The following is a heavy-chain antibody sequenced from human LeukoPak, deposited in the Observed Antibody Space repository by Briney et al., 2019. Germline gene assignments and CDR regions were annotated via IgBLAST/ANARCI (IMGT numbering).Heavy chain of an antibody. Sequence: GGSLRLSCAASGFTFRNHWMHWVRQTPGKGLVWFSRISSDGSSTTYADSVKGRFTISRDNAKNTLYLEMNNLRAEDTAMYYCARDQRVTGRPDIDYWGQGALVIVSS. CDR3: ARDQRVTGRPDIDY. CDR1: GFTFRNHW. D-gene: IGHD6-6*01. J-gene: IGHJ4*02. CDR2: ISSDGSST. V-gene: IGHV3-74*03.